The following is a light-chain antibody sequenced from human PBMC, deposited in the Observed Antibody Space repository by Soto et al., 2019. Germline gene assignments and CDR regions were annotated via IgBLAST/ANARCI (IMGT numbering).Light chain of an antibody. V-gene: IGKV3-15*01. CDR2: GAS. CDR1: QSVRSN. J-gene: IGKJ2*01. Sequence: IVMTQSPATLSVSPGERATLSCRASQSVRSNLAWYQQKPGQAPRLLIYGASTRATGIAARFSGSGSGTEFTLTISSLQSEDFAVYYCQQYNNWPPEYTFGQGTKVDIK. CDR3: QQYNNWPPEYT.